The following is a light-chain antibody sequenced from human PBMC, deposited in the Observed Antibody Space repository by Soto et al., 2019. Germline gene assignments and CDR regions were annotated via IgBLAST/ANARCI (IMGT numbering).Light chain of an antibody. CDR3: CSHAGSSWI. J-gene: IGLJ2*01. Sequence: QSALTQPRSVSGSPGQSVTIYCTGTNSDVGHYNYVSWYQQHPGKAPKLIIFDVDKRPSGVPDRFSGSKSGNTASLTISGLQAVDEADYFCCSHAGSSWIFGGGTKLTVL. CDR1: NSDVGHYNY. CDR2: DVD. V-gene: IGLV2-11*01.